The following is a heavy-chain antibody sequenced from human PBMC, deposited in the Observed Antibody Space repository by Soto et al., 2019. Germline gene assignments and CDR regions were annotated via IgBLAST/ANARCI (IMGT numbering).Heavy chain of an antibody. Sequence: ASEPLSLTCTVSGGSISSYYWSWIRQPTGKGLEWIGYIYYSGSTNYNPSLKSRVTISVDTSKNQFSLKLSSVTAADTAVYYCARRSNQWLVRDYYYGMDVWGQGTTVTVSS. J-gene: IGHJ6*02. CDR1: GGSISSYY. D-gene: IGHD6-19*01. CDR3: ARRSNQWLVRDYYYGMDV. V-gene: IGHV4-59*08. CDR2: IYYSGST.